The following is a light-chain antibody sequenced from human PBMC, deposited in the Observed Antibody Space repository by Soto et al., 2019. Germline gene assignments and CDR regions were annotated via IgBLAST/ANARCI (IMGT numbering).Light chain of an antibody. Sequence: EIVLTQSPGTLSLSPGERATLSCRASQSVSSTCLAWYRQKPGQAPRLLIYGASSRATGIPDRFSGSGSGTDFTLTIGRLEPEDFAVYYCQQYNSYFPYTFGQGTKLEIK. CDR1: QSVSSTC. CDR2: GAS. J-gene: IGKJ2*01. V-gene: IGKV3-20*01. CDR3: QQYNSYFPYT.